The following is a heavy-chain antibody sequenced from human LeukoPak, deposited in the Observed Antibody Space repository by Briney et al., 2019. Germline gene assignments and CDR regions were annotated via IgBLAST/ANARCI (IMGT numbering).Heavy chain of an antibody. J-gene: IGHJ3*02. V-gene: IGHV3-48*03. CDR3: ARVASMVRVPLDALDI. CDR2: INRRGSTR. D-gene: IGHD3-10*01. CDR1: GFNFSACE. Sequence: GGSLRLSCAISGFNFSACELTWVRQAPGKGLECVSYINRRGSTRYYADSVKGRFTISRDNAKNSLYLQMNSLRAEDTAVYSCARVASMVRVPLDALDIWGQGTMVSVSS.